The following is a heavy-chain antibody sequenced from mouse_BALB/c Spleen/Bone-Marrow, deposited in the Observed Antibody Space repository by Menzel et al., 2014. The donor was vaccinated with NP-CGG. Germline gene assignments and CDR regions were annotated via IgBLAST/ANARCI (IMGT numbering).Heavy chain of an antibody. CDR3: AAKKNYYAMDY. CDR1: GFNIKDTY. V-gene: IGHV14-3*02. J-gene: IGHJ4*01. Sequence: VQLKESGAELVKPGASVKLSCTASGFNIKDTYMHWVKQRPEQGLEWIGRIYPANGYTNYAPKFQGKATITADTSSNTAYLQLSSLTSEDTAVYYCAAKKNYYAMDYWGQGTSVTVSS. CDR2: IYPANGYT.